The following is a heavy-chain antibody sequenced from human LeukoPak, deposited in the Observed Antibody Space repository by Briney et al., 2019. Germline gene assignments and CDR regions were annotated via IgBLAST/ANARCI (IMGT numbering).Heavy chain of an antibody. V-gene: IGHV4-39*01. D-gene: IGHD3-16*01. J-gene: IGHJ4*02. CDR1: GGSISSSSYY. Sequence: SETLSLTCTVSGGSISSSSYYWGWIRQPPGKGLEWIGSTYYSGSTYYNPSLKSRVTISVDTSKNQFSLKLSSVTAADTAVYYCARQSLFGGPDDYWGQGTLVTVSS. CDR2: TYYSGST. CDR3: ARQSLFGGPDDY.